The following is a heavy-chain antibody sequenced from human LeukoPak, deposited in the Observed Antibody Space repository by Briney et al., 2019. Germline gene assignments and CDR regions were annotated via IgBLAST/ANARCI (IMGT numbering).Heavy chain of an antibody. CDR2: ISGSGDNR. Sequence: GGSLRLSCAASGFTFSSYSMMWVRQAPGKGLEWVSSISGSGDNRNYADSVKGRFTISRDNSKSTLYLEMNSLRAEDTAIYYCAKNPLVPGTIYFDSWGQGTLLTVSS. CDR1: GFTFSSYS. CDR3: AKNPLVPGTIYFDS. V-gene: IGHV3-23*01. D-gene: IGHD6-19*01. J-gene: IGHJ4*02.